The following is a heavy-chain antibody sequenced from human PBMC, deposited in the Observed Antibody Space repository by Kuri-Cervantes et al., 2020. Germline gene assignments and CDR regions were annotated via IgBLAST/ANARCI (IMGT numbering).Heavy chain of an antibody. J-gene: IGHJ3*02. Sequence: ASVKVSCKASGYTFTSYAMHWVRQAPGQRLEWMGWINAGNGNTKYSQKFQGRVTITTDTSTSTAYMELSSLRSEDTAVYYCAVGSNYCRGGSCYLGVFDIWGQGTMVTVSS. D-gene: IGHD2-15*01. CDR1: GYTFTSYA. CDR3: AVGSNYCRGGSCYLGVFDI. V-gene: IGHV1-3*01. CDR2: INAGNGNT.